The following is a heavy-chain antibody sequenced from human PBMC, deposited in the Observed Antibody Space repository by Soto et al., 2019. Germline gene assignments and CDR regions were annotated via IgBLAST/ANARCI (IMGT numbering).Heavy chain of an antibody. J-gene: IGHJ4*02. Sequence: SDTRTLTCTVSVRTFNINADFWSLAWILQPLGKGLEGIGSIDNGGNTHYNAPLKSRVIISADTSKNQFSLSLNSVTAADTAVYYCVKRSLLMAPTWGQGIQVTVSS. V-gene: IGHV4-39*01. CDR2: IDNGGNT. CDR3: VKRSLLMAPT. CDR1: VRTFNINADF. D-gene: IGHD1-26*01.